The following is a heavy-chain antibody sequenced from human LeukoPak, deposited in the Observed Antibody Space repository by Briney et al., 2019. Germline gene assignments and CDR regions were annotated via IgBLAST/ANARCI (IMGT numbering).Heavy chain of an antibody. J-gene: IGHJ4*02. V-gene: IGHV3-23*01. CDR3: ARHDSFIPY. D-gene: IGHD5-18*01. CDR1: GFTFNYYA. Sequence: GGSLRLSCAASGFTFNYYAMSWVRQAPGKGLEWVSGISDNEGTTYYTDSVKGRFTISRDNTKNTVYLQMNNLRADDTDVYFCARHDSFIPYWGQGTLVTVSS. CDR2: ISDNEGTT.